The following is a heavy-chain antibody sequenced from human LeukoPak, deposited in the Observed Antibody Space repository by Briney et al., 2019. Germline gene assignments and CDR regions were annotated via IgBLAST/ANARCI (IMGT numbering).Heavy chain of an antibody. CDR2: FYTSANT. Sequence: PSETLSLTCTVSGDSVSGYYGSWIRQPPGKGLEWIGYFYTSANTNYNPSLKSRVTMSVDTSKNQFSLKLSSVTAADTAVYYCARGSRDEERHYGYYYMDVWGKGTTVTVSS. CDR1: GDSVSGYY. CDR3: ARGSRDEERHYGYYYMDV. J-gene: IGHJ6*03. V-gene: IGHV4-4*09.